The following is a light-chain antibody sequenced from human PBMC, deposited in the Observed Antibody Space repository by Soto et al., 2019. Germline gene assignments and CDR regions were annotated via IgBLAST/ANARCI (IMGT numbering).Light chain of an antibody. CDR2: GAS. Sequence: VLTQSPGTLSFSPGERAALSCRASESVSGSYIAWYQQKVGQSPRLLIYGASNRATGIPDRFSGSGSGTDFTLTISRLEPEDFAMYYCQQYGSSGTFGQGTKVDIK. V-gene: IGKV3-20*01. J-gene: IGKJ1*01. CDR1: ESVSGSY. CDR3: QQYGSSGT.